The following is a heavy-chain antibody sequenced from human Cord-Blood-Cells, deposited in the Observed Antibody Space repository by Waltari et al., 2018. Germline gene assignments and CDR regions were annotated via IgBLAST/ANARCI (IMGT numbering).Heavy chain of an antibody. V-gene: IGHV3-21*01. D-gene: IGHD3-10*01. J-gene: IGHJ3*02. CDR3: AVRGSGSYAFDI. CDR2: ISSSSSYI. Sequence: EVQLVESGGGLVKPGGSLRLSCAAPGFTFSSYSMNWVRQAPGKGLEWVSSISSSSSYIYYADSVKGRFTISRDNAKNSLYLQMNSLRAEDTAVYYCAVRGSGSYAFDIWGQGTMVTVSS. CDR1: GFTFSSYS.